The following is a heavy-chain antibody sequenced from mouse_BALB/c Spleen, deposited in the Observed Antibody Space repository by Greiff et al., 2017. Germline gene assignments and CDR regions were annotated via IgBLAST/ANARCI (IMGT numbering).Heavy chain of an antibody. CDR2: IRLKSDNYAT. J-gene: IGHJ3*01. Sequence: EVKVVESGGGLVQPGGSMKLSCVASGFTFSSYWMSWVRQSPEKGLEWVAEIRLKSDNYATHYAESVKGKFTISRDDSKSRLYLQMNSLRAEDTGIYYCTFDYYGSSYGFAYWGQGTLVTVSA. CDR1: GFTFSSYW. CDR3: TFDYYGSSYGFAY. V-gene: IGHV6-6*02. D-gene: IGHD1-1*01.